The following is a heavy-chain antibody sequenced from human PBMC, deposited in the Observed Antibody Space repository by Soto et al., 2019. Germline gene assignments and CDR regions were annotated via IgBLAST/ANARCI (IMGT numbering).Heavy chain of an antibody. Sequence: GGSLRLSCAASGFTFDDYAMHWVRQAPGKGLEWVGRIKSKTDGGTTDYAAPVKGRFTISRDDSKNTLYLQMNSLKTEDTAVYYCTTDLTGFDPWGQGTLVTVSS. CDR3: TTDLTGFDP. CDR1: GFTFDDYA. V-gene: IGHV3-15*01. J-gene: IGHJ5*02. CDR2: IKSKTDGGTT.